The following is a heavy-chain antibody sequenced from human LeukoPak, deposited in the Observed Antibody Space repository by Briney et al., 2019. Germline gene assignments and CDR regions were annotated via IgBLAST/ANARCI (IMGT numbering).Heavy chain of an antibody. CDR2: IYSGGST. D-gene: IGHD6-19*01. Sequence: PGGSLRLSCAASGFTFSSDAMSWVRQAPGKGLEWVSVIYSGGSTYYSDSVKGRFTISRDNSKNTLYLQMNSLRAEDTAVYYCASTGYSSGWYEGPDYWGQGTRVTVSS. CDR1: GFTFSSDA. CDR3: ASTGYSSGWYEGPDY. V-gene: IGHV3-53*01. J-gene: IGHJ4*02.